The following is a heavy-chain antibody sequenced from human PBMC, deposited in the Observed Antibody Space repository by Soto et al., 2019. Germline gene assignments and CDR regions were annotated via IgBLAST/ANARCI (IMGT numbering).Heavy chain of an antibody. Sequence: SVKVSCKASGYTFTSYYRQWVRQAPGQRLEWMGRIIPILGIANYAQKFQGRVTITADKSTSTAYMELSSLRSEDTAVYYCARGPAAYSSGWYYFDYWGQGTLLTVSS. CDR2: IIPILGIA. J-gene: IGHJ4*02. CDR1: GYTFTSYY. CDR3: ARGPAAYSSGWYYFDY. D-gene: IGHD6-19*01. V-gene: IGHV1-69*04.